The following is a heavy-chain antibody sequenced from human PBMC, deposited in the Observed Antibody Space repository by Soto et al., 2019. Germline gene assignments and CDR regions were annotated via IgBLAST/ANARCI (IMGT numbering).Heavy chain of an antibody. CDR1: GFTFSSYA. V-gene: IGHV3-23*01. J-gene: IGHJ4*02. Sequence: EVQLLESGGGLVQPGGSLRLSCAASGFTFSSYAMSWVRQAPGKGLEWVSAISGSGGSTYYADSVKGRFTISRDNSKNTLYLQMNSLRAEDTAVYYCAKALYCSGVSCYWGGFDHWGQGTLVTVSS. CDR3: AKALYCSGVSCYWGGFDH. D-gene: IGHD2-15*01. CDR2: ISGSGGST.